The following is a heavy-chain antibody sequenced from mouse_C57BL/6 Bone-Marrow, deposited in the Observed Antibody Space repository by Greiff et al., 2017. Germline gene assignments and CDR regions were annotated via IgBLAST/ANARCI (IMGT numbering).Heavy chain of an antibody. Sequence: QVQLQQPGAELVKPGASVKMSCKASGYTFTSYWITWVKQRPGQGLEWIGDIYPGSGSTNYNETFKSKATLTVDTSSSTAYMQLSSLTSEDSAVYYCARVGRWYFDVWGTGTTVTVSS. CDR2: IYPGSGST. V-gene: IGHV1-55*01. D-gene: IGHD4-1*01. J-gene: IGHJ1*03. CDR1: GYTFTSYW. CDR3: ARVGRWYFDV.